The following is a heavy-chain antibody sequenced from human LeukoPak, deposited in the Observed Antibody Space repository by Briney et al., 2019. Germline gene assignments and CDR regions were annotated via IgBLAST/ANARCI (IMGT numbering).Heavy chain of an antibody. CDR1: GYTFTSYG. J-gene: IGHJ3*02. V-gene: IGHV1-18*01. Sequence: GASVKVSCKASGYTFTSYGISWVRQAPGQGLEWMGWISAYNGNTNYAQKLQGRVTMTTDTSTSTAYMELRSLRSDDTAVYYCARELAPTVVNPRSALDIWGQGTMVTVSS. CDR2: ISAYNGNT. CDR3: ARELAPTVVNPRSALDI. D-gene: IGHD4-23*01.